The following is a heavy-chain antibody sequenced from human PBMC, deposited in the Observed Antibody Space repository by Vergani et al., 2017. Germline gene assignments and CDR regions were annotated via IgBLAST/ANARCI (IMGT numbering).Heavy chain of an antibody. J-gene: IGHJ6*02. CDR1: GFTFNHYA. V-gene: IGHV3-23*01. CDR2: ISGSGGST. CDR3: AKANPRNSGYDYLYYYHAMDV. Sequence: EVQLLESGGDLVQPGGSLRLSCAASGFTFNHYAMNWVRQAPGKGLEWVSGISGSGGSTYYAGCGKGRFTISRDSSKNTLYLQMNSLSAGDTAVYYCAKANPRNSGYDYLYYYHAMDVWGQGTTVTVSS. D-gene: IGHD5-12*01.